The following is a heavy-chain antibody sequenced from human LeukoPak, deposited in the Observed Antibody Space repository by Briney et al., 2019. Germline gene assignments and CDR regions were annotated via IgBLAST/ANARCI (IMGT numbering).Heavy chain of an antibody. CDR3: ARADCSSSTCYLRRSWFDP. D-gene: IGHD2-2*01. CDR2: ISPKSDFI. J-gene: IGHJ5*02. Sequence: PGGSLKLSCAGSGFSFNYYDMNWVRQAPRKGLAWVSSISPKSDFIYYSDSVRGRFTISRDNAENSLYLQMNSLRAEDTAVYYCARADCSSSTCYLRRSWFDPWGQGTLVTVSS. V-gene: IGHV3-21*01. CDR1: GFSFNYYD.